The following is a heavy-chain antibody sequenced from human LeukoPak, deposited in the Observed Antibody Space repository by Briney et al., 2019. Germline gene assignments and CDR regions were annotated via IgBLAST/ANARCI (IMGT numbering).Heavy chain of an antibody. Sequence: GGSLRLSCAASGFTFSSYGMHWARQAPGKGLEWVAVISYDGSNKYYADSVKGRFTISRDNSKNTLYLQMNSLRAEDTAVYYCAKDGYCSSTSCHGGYYFDYWGQGTLVTVSS. CDR2: ISYDGSNK. D-gene: IGHD2-2*03. J-gene: IGHJ4*02. CDR3: AKDGYCSSTSCHGGYYFDY. V-gene: IGHV3-30*18. CDR1: GFTFSSYG.